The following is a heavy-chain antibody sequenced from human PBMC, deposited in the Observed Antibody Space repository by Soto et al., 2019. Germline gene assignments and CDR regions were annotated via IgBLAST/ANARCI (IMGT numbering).Heavy chain of an antibody. CDR3: ARVYGSWIAAVVDY. J-gene: IGHJ4*02. D-gene: IGHD6-13*01. CDR2: ISYDGSNK. Sequence: QVQLVESGGGVVQPGRSLRLSCAASGFTFSSYAMHWVRQAPGKGLEWVAVISYDGSNKYYADSVKGRFAISRDNSKNTLYLQMNSLRAEDTAVYYYARVYGSWIAAVVDYWGQGTLVTVSS. CDR1: GFTFSSYA. V-gene: IGHV3-30*09.